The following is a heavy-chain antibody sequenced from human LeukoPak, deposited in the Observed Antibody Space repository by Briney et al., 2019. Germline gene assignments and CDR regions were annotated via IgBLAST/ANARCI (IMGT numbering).Heavy chain of an antibody. Sequence: ASVKVSCKASGYTFASYGISWVRQAPGQGLEWMGWINPNSGGTNYAQKFQGRVTMTRDTSISTAYMELSRLRSDDTAVYYCARGVLTQWLARGGSFDYWGQGTLVTVSS. CDR1: GYTFASYG. CDR2: INPNSGGT. J-gene: IGHJ4*02. CDR3: ARGVLTQWLARGGSFDY. V-gene: IGHV1-2*02. D-gene: IGHD6-19*01.